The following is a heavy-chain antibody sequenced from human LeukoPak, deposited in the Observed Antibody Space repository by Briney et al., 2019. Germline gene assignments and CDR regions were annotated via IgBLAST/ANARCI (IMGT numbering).Heavy chain of an antibody. Sequence: SETLSLTCSVSGDSISSLYWSWVRQPAGEGLEWIGRIYSSGSTNYNPSLKSRVITSVDTSKNQFSLKLSSVTAADTAVYYCARVGRKYCYGGACFNPLDYWGQGTLVTVSS. CDR3: ARVGRKYCYGGACFNPLDY. CDR2: IYSSGST. J-gene: IGHJ4*02. D-gene: IGHD2-21*02. CDR1: GDSISSLY. V-gene: IGHV4-4*07.